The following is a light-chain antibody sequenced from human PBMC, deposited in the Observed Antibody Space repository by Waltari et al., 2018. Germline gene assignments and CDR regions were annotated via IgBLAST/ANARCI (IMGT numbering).Light chain of an antibody. V-gene: IGLV2-14*03. Sequence: QSALTQPASVSGSPEQSITISCTGTTSDVGSYNYFPWYQQHPGKAPKLMSYDVTNRPSGVSNRFSGSKSGNTASLTSSGLQAEDEADYYCSSYTSINTLVVFGGGTKLTVL. J-gene: IGLJ2*01. CDR2: DVT. CDR1: TSDVGSYNY. CDR3: SSYTSINTLVV.